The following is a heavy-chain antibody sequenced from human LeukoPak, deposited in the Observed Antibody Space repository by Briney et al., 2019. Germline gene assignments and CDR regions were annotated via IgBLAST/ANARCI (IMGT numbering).Heavy chain of an antibody. Sequence: GASVKVSCKASGYTFTSYDINWVRQATGQGLEWMGWMNPNSGNTGYAQKFQGRVTVTRNTSISTAYMELSSLRSEDTAVYYCARGRRDGYNWHFDYWGQGTLVTVSS. V-gene: IGHV1-8*01. D-gene: IGHD5-24*01. CDR2: MNPNSGNT. CDR1: GYTFTSYD. J-gene: IGHJ4*02. CDR3: ARGRRDGYNWHFDY.